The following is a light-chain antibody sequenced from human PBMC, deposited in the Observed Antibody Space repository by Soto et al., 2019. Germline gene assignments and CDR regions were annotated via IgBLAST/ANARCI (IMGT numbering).Light chain of an antibody. CDR3: QQFGTSPYT. V-gene: IGKV3-20*01. CDR2: GAS. J-gene: IGKJ2*01. CDR1: QSVVYSY. Sequence: VLTQSPGTLSLSAGERATLSCRASQSVVYSYLTWYQQKPGQAPRLLIYGASKMASGTPDRFSGSGSGTDFSLTISRLEPEDFAIYYCQQFGTSPYTFGRGTTLEIK.